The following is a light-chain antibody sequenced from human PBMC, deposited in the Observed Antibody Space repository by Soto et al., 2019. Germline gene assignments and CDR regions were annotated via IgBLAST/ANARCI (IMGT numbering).Light chain of an antibody. V-gene: IGLV1-51*02. J-gene: IGLJ1*01. CDR2: ENN. Sequence: QAVVTQPPSVSAAPGQTVTISCSGSSSNIGNNYVSWYQQLPGTAPKLLIYENNKRPSGIPDRFSGSKSGTSATLGITGLQTGDEADYYCGTWDSSLSVFYVFGTGTKVTVL. CDR3: GTWDSSLSVFYV. CDR1: SSNIGNNY.